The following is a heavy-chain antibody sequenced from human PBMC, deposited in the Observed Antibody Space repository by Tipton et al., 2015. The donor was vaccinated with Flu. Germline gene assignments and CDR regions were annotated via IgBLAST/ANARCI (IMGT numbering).Heavy chain of an antibody. J-gene: IGHJ4*02. CDR3: ARSTYYYGSGSSDY. Sequence: LRLSCAASGFTFSRYEMNWVRQAPGKGLEWIGSISHSGSTYYKPSLKSRVTISADTFKNQLSLKLSSVTAADTAVYYCARSTYYYGSGSSDYWGQGTLVTVSS. V-gene: IGHV4-38-2*01. CDR1: GFTFSRYE. D-gene: IGHD3-10*01. CDR2: ISHSGST.